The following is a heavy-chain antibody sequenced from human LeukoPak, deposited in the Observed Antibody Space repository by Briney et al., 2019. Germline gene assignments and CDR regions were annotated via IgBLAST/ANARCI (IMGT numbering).Heavy chain of an antibody. D-gene: IGHD2-2*01. CDR3: SASGHYSSTSCYYFAFDI. CDR1: GFTFTISA. J-gene: IGHJ3*02. CDR2: IVVGRGNT. Sequence: GTSVKVSCKASGFTFTISAVQWVRQARGPRLEWIGWIVVGRGNTNHAQKFQERVTITWDMSTSRAYMELSCLRSEDTAGYYCSASGHYSSTSCYYFAFDIWGEGTMVTVSS. V-gene: IGHV1-58*01.